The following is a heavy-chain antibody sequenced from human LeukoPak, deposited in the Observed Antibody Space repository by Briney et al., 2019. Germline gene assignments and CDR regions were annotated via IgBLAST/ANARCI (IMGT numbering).Heavy chain of an antibody. CDR2: IYPGDSDT. Sequence: GESLKISCKGSGYSFTSYWIGWVRQMPGKGLEWMGIIYPGDSDTGYSPSFQGQVTISADKSISTAYLQWSSLKASDTAMYYCARQYRSGSYYNEDWGQGTLVTVSS. D-gene: IGHD3-10*01. J-gene: IGHJ4*02. CDR3: ARQYRSGSYYNED. CDR1: GYSFTSYW. V-gene: IGHV5-51*01.